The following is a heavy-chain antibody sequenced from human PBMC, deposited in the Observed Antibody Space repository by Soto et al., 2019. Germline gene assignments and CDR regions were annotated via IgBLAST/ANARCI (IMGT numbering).Heavy chain of an antibody. CDR1: GYSFTSYW. CDR3: ARRHYDFWSGYYTGNAFDI. CDR2: IYPGDSDT. D-gene: IGHD3-3*01. Sequence: GEALKISGKGSGYSFTSYWIGWVRQMPGKGLEWMGIIYPGDSDTRYSPSFQGQVTISADKSISTAYLQWSSLKASDTAMYYCARRHYDFWSGYYTGNAFDIWGQGTMVTVSS. J-gene: IGHJ3*02. V-gene: IGHV5-51*01.